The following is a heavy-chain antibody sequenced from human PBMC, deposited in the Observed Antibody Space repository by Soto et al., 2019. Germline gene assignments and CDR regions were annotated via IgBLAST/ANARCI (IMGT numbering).Heavy chain of an antibody. J-gene: IGHJ4*02. CDR1: GFTFSSYA. CDR3: ARDARRWSGCHRGLGGGDY. D-gene: IGHD3-3*01. CDR2: ISYDGSNK. Sequence: QVQLVESGGGVVQPGRSLRLSCAASGFTFSSYAMHWVRQAPGKGLEWVAVISYDGSNKYYADSVKGRFTISRDNSKNTLYQQMNSLRAEDTAVYYCARDARRWSGCHRGLGGGDYWGQGTLVTVSS. V-gene: IGHV3-30-3*01.